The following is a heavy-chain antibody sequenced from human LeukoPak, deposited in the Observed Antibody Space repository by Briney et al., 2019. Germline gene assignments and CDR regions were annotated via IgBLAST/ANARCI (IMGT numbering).Heavy chain of an antibody. V-gene: IGHV3-33*06. D-gene: IGHD6-25*01. CDR3: AKGERLRDIDFDY. CDR1: GFTFRNFV. CDR2: ILNDGSNT. J-gene: IGHJ4*02. Sequence: PGGPLRLSCAASGFTFRNFVMHWVRQAPGKGLEWVAGILNDGSNTDYADSVKGRFTVSRDNSENTLYLQMNSLRAEDTAVYYCAKGERLRDIDFDYWGQGTLVTVSS.